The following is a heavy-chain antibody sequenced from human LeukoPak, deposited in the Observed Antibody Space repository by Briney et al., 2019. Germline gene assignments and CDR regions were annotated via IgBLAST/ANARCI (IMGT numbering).Heavy chain of an antibody. D-gene: IGHD3-22*01. V-gene: IGHV4-61*10. Sequence: PSETLSLTCTVSGGSISSGGNYWSWIRQPAGKGLEWIGYIYYSGSTNYNPSLKSRVTISVDTSKNQFSLKLSSVTAADTAVYYCARALQADYYDSSGYSLDYWGQGTLVTVSS. CDR3: ARALQADYYDSSGYSLDY. J-gene: IGHJ4*02. CDR2: IYYSGST. CDR1: GGSISSGGNY.